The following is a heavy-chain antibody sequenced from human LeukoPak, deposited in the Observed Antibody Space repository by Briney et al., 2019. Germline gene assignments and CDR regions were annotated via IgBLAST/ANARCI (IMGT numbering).Heavy chain of an antibody. CDR2: MNPDSGNT. Sequence: GASVKVSCKASGYTFTGYDINWVRQATGQGLEWMGWMNPDSGNTGYAQKFQGRVTMTRNTSISTAYMELSSLRSEDTAVYYCARGRYYDSSGLTSPWGQGTLVTVSS. V-gene: IGHV1-8*01. CDR1: GYTFTGYD. J-gene: IGHJ5*02. CDR3: ARGRYYDSSGLTSP. D-gene: IGHD3-22*01.